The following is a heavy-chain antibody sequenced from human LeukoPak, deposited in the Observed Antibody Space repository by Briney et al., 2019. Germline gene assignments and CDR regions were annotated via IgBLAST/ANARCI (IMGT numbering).Heavy chain of an antibody. CDR1: GGSFSGYY. J-gene: IGHJ4*02. D-gene: IGHD6-13*01. Sequence: PSETLSLTCAVSGGSFSGYYWSSIRHPPGKGLEWIGEINHSGSTNYNPSLKSRVTISVDTSKTQFSLKLSSVTAADTAVYYCARAPYSSSIDYWGQGTLVTVSS. CDR3: ARAPYSSSIDY. CDR2: INHSGST. V-gene: IGHV4-34*01.